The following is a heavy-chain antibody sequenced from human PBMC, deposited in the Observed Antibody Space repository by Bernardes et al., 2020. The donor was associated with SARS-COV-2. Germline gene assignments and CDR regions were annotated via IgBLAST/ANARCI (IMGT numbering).Heavy chain of an antibody. D-gene: IGHD3-3*01. CDR1: GFTFSSYA. J-gene: IGHJ4*02. V-gene: IGHV3-30-3*01. CDR3: ARERKTIPLLDY. Sequence: GGSLRLSCAASGFTFSSYAMHWVRQAPGKGLEWVAVISYDGSNKYYADSVKGRFTISRDNAKNSLYLQMNSLRAEDTAVYYCARERKTIPLLDYWGQGTLVTVSS. CDR2: ISYDGSNK.